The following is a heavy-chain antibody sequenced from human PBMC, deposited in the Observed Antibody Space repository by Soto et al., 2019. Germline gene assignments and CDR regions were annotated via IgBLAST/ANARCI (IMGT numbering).Heavy chain of an antibody. CDR3: ATSRGFYEAMEV. J-gene: IGHJ6*02. CDR2: ITAVFGSA. CDR1: GGSFRTYA. Sequence: QVQLGQSGAEVKKPGSSVKVSCKSSGGSFRTYAISWVRQAPGQGLEWMGSITAVFGSATYAQRFQGRVIITADESTTTSYLELSGLQPGDAAVYFCATSRGFYEAMEVWGQGTTVTVSS. D-gene: IGHD3-16*01. V-gene: IGHV1-69*01.